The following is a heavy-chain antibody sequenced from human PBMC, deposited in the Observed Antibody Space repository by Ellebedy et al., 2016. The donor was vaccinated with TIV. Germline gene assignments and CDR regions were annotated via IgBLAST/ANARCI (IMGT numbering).Heavy chain of an antibody. Sequence: GESLKISCKGSGYSFTSYWIGWVRQMPGKGLEWMGIIYPGDSDTRYSPSFQGQVTISADKSISTAYLQWSSLKASDTAMYYCARFGRITMVRGPRPLSNGMDVWGQGTTVTVSS. CDR1: GYSFTSYW. CDR3: ARFGRITMVRGPRPLSNGMDV. V-gene: IGHV5-51*01. CDR2: IYPGDSDT. J-gene: IGHJ6*02. D-gene: IGHD3-10*01.